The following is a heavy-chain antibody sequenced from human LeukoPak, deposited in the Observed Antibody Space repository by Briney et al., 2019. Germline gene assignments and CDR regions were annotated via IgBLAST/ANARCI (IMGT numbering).Heavy chain of an antibody. CDR3: VRDRYYVPDY. Sequence: GGSLRLSCAASGFTFSSTWMNWFRQVPGKGPVWVSRIHSDGSTTIYADSVKGRFTISRDNARNTLYLQMNSLRAEDTAVYYCVRDRYYVPDYWGQGTLVTVSS. V-gene: IGHV3-74*01. CDR1: GFTFSSTW. J-gene: IGHJ4*02. CDR2: IHSDGSTT. D-gene: IGHD3-16*01.